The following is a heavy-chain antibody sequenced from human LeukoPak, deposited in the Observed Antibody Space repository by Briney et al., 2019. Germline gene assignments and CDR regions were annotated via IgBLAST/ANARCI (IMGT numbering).Heavy chain of an antibody. CDR1: GFTFSSYW. CDR3: AKEVGYGEYYFDY. CDR2: IKQDGSEK. Sequence: PGGSLRLSCAASGFTFSSYWMSWVRQAPGKGLEWVANIKQDGSEKYYVDSVKGRFTISRDNAKNSLYLQMNSLRAEDTAVYNCAKEVGYGEYYFDYWGQGTLVTVSS. D-gene: IGHD4-17*01. J-gene: IGHJ4*02. V-gene: IGHV3-7*01.